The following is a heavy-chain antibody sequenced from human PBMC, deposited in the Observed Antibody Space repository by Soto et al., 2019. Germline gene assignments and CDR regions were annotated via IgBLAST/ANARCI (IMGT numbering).Heavy chain of an antibody. CDR2: TYGIGST. CDR3: ARDPQGNDTTTPGVNYFDN. CDR1: GFAVSNNY. D-gene: IGHD1-1*01. J-gene: IGHJ4*02. Sequence: GGSLRLACAVSGFAVSNNYISWVRQAPGKGLEWISVTYGIGSTSYADSVKGRVTVSRDNSKNTLFLQTNGLRAADTATSYYARDPQGNDTTTPGVNYFDNWGKGAPAPASS. V-gene: IGHV3-66*01.